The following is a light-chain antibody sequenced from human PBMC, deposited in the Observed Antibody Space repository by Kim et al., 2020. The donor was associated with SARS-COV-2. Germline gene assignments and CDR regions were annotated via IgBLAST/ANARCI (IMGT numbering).Light chain of an antibody. CDR3: QQRSNWIT. CDR1: QSVSSY. CDR2: DAS. Sequence: SLSPGERATLACRASQSVSSYLAWYQQKPGQAPRLLSYDASNRATGIPARFSGSGSGTDFTLTISSLEPEDFAVYYCQQRSNWITFGQGTRLEIK. J-gene: IGKJ5*01. V-gene: IGKV3-11*01.